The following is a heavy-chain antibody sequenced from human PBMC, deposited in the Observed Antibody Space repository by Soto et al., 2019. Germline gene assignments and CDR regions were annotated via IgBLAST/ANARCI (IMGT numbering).Heavy chain of an antibody. CDR1: GFSLTTRGMC. Sequence: GSGPTLVNPTQTLTLTCSFSGFSLTTRGMCVSWVRQPPGKALEWLARIDWNDDKFYSTSLKTRLTISKDTSNNQVVLTITNMDLVDTATFFCFRTRDDYINNGGGVLLAWGQGTLVTVSS. J-gene: IGHJ5*02. D-gene: IGHD4-4*01. V-gene: IGHV2-70*17. CDR2: IDWNDDK. CDR3: FRTRDDYINNGGGVLLA.